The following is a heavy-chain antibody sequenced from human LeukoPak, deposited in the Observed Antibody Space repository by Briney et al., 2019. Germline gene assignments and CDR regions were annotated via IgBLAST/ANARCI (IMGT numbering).Heavy chain of an antibody. J-gene: IGHJ4*02. CDR1: GFIFDDYA. CDR3: ARDLGIAAAGTRAGEFDY. V-gene: IGHV3-9*01. Sequence: GGSLRLSCAVSGFIFDDYAMHWVRQAPGKGLEWVSGITWGRDNLAYAASVKGRFTISRDNAKNSLYLQMNSLRAEDTAVYYCARDLGIAAAGTRAGEFDYWGQGTLVTVSS. D-gene: IGHD6-13*01. CDR2: ITWGRDNL.